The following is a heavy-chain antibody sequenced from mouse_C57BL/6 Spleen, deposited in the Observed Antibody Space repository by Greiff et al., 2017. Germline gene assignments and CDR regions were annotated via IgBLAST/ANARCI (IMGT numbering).Heavy chain of an antibody. V-gene: IGHV1-15*01. CDR2: IDPETGGT. J-gene: IGHJ4*01. CDR1: GYTFTDYE. CDR3: TRGYGNNYYAMDY. Sequence: VQLQQSGAELVRPGASVTLSCKASGYTFTDYEMHWVKQTPVHGLEWIGAIDPETGGTAYNQKFKGKAILTADKSSSTAYMELRSLTSEDSAVYYCTRGYGNNYYAMDYWGQGTSVTVSS. D-gene: IGHD2-10*02.